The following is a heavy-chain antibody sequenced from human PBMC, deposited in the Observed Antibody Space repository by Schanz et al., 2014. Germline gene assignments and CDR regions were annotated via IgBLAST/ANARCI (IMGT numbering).Heavy chain of an antibody. Sequence: GPGVKEPGASVKVSCEASRYTFNTYGLNWVRQAPGQGLEWMGWISAYTNNTNYAQKVQGRVTMTTDTSTGTAYMELRSLRSDDTAVYYCAKDLYNYGIFDSWGQGTLVTVSS. V-gene: IGHV1-18*01. CDR1: RYTFNTYG. J-gene: IGHJ5*01. CDR2: ISAYTNNT. D-gene: IGHD3-16*01. CDR3: AKDLYNYGIFDS.